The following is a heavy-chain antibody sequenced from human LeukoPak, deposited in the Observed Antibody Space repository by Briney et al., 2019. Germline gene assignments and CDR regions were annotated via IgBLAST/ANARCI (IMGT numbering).Heavy chain of an antibody. Sequence: PGGSLRLSCAASGFTFNSYAMSWVRQAPGKGLEWVSSISGLSTHIYYGDSVKGRFSISRDNAKNSVYLQMNSLGVEDTAIYYCGRAFPPLRTSSAGDLWGQGILVTVSS. CDR2: ISGLSTHI. CDR3: GRAFPPLRTSSAGDL. D-gene: IGHD3-16*01. CDR1: GFTFNSYA. J-gene: IGHJ4*02. V-gene: IGHV3-21*01.